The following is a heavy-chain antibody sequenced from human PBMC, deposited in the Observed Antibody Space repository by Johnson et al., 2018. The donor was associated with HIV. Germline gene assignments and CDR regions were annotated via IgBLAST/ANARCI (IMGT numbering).Heavy chain of an antibody. CDR3: AREGVSGSYYDAFDL. CDR2: ISYDGSNK. J-gene: IGHJ3*01. Sequence: QVQLVESGGGLVKPGGSLRLSCAASGFTFSSYAMHWVRQAPGKGLEWVAVISYDGSNKYYVESVKGRFTISRDNSKNTLFLQMDSLRADDTAVYYCAREGVSGSYYDAFDLWGQGTMVTVSS. V-gene: IGHV3-30*04. CDR1: GFTFSSYA. D-gene: IGHD1-26*01.